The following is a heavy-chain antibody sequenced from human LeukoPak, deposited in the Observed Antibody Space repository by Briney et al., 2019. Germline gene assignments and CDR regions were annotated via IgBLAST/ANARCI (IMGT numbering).Heavy chain of an antibody. D-gene: IGHD3-10*01. CDR1: GFTFGDYA. CDR3: TRAGYYYGSGSPDY. J-gene: IGHJ4*02. V-gene: IGHV3-49*04. CDR2: IRSKAYGGTT. Sequence: GGSLRLSCTASGFTFGDYAMSWVRQAPGKGLEWVGFIRSKAYGGTTEYAASVKGRFTISRDDSKRIAYLQMNSLKTEDTAVYYCTRAGYYYGSGSPDYWGQGTLVTVSS.